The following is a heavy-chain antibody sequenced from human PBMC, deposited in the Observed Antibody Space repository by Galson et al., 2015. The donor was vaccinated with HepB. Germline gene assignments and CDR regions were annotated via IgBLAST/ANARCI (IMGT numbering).Heavy chain of an antibody. CDR3: ARGPADYSKVLYFDL. D-gene: IGHD4-11*01. Sequence: CAISADRVSSNNATWNWIRQSPSRGLEGLERTDYSSKWYNDYAVSVKSRITINPDTSKNQFSLQLNSVTPEDTAVYYCARGPADYSKVLYFDLWGRGTLVTVSS. CDR2: TDYSSKWYN. J-gene: IGHJ2*01. CDR1: ADRVSSNNAT. V-gene: IGHV6-1*01.